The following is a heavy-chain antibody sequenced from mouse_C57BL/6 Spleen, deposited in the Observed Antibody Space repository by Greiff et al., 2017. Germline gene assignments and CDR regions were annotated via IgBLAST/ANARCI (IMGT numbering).Heavy chain of an antibody. J-gene: IGHJ3*01. CDR2: IYPGDGDT. CDR1: GYAFSSSW. CDR3: EREDWFAY. Sequence: VQLQQSGPELVKPGASVKISCKASGYAFSSSWMNWVKQRPGKGLEWIGRIYPGDGDTNYNGKFKGKATLTADKSSSTAYMQLSSLTSEDSAVYFCEREDWFAYWGQGTLVTVSA. V-gene: IGHV1-82*01.